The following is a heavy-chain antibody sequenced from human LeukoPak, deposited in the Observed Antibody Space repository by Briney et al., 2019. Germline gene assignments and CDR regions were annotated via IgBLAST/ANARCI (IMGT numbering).Heavy chain of an antibody. V-gene: IGHV4-4*07. CDR1: GVSISSYY. J-gene: IGHJ4*02. Sequence: SSETLSLTCTVSGVSISSYYWSWIRQPAGKGLEWIGRIYTSGSTNYNPSLKSRVTMSVDTSKNQFSLKLSSVTAADTAVYYCAAMGPVTFGGVIAIDYWGQGTLVTVSS. CDR3: AAMGPVTFGGVIAIDY. CDR2: IYTSGST. D-gene: IGHD3-16*02.